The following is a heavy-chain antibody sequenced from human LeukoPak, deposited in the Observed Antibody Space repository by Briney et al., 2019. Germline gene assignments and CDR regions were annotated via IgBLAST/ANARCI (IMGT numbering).Heavy chain of an antibody. Sequence: GGSLRLSCAASGFTFDDYAMHWVRQAPGKGLEWVSGISWNSGSMGYADSVKGRFTISRDNAKNSLYLQMNSLRAEDMALYYCAKGLVGATTGGFDYWGQGTLVTVSS. CDR1: GFTFDDYA. J-gene: IGHJ4*02. V-gene: IGHV3-9*03. D-gene: IGHD1-26*01. CDR2: ISWNSGSM. CDR3: AKGLVGATTGGFDY.